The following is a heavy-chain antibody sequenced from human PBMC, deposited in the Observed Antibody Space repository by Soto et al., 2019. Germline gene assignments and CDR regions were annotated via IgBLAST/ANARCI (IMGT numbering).Heavy chain of an antibody. J-gene: IGHJ4*02. D-gene: IGHD1-26*01. Sequence: SETLSLTCTVSGGSISSSSYYWGWIRQPQGKGLEWIGSIYFSGSTYYNPSLKSRVTISEETSKNQFSLKMSPVTAADTAVYYCASFHSSRLNYWGQGTLVTVSS. V-gene: IGHV4-39*01. CDR3: ASFHSSRLNY. CDR2: IYFSGST. CDR1: GGSISSSSYY.